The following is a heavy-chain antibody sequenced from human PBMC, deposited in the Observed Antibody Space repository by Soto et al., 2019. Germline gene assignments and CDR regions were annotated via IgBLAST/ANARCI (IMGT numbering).Heavy chain of an antibody. D-gene: IGHD6-6*01. CDR1: GGSFSGYY. CDR2: INDSGST. J-gene: IGHJ5*02. V-gene: IGHV4-34*01. Sequence: QVQLQQWGAGLLKPSETLSLTCAVYGGSFSGYYWSWIRQPPGKGLEWIGEINDSGSTNYNPSLKRRVTITVDTSKNQLTLKLSSVTAADTAVYYCAMGRSRNGIAARPAGAYSSGANWFDPWGQGTLVTVSS. CDR3: AMGRSRNGIAARPAGAYSSGANWFDP.